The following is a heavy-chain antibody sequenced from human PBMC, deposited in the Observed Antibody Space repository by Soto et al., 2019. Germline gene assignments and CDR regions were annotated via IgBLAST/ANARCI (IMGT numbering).Heavy chain of an antibody. V-gene: IGHV1-2*02. CDR3: ARARWSVTSDAFDT. CDR2: INPNTGAI. CDR1: GYSLTAYY. J-gene: IGHJ3*02. Sequence: ASVKVSCKASGYSLTAYYIHWVRQAPGQGLEWMGWINPNTGAIKYAQKFQGRVTVTTAKSINLVYMELYRLTSDDTAVYYCARARWSVTSDAFDTWGQGALVTVSS. D-gene: IGHD2-21*02.